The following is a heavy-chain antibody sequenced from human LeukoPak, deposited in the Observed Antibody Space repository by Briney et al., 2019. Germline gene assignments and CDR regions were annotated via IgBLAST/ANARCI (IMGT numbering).Heavy chain of an antibody. CDR3: ARRAGYCSDGICYSGNYFDY. J-gene: IGHJ4*02. CDR1: GFSFSERY. CDR2: ISRTIIDI. Sequence: GGSLRLSCAASGFSFSERYMTWVRQAPGKGLEWLSYISRTIIDINYADSVKGRFTISRDNAANSLYLQMDSRRVEDTAVYFCARRAGYCSDGICYSGNYFDYWGQGTLVTVSS. D-gene: IGHD2-15*01. V-gene: IGHV3-11*06.